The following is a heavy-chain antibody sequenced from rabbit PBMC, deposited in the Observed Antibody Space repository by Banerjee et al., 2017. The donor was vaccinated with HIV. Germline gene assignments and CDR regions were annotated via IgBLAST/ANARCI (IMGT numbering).Heavy chain of an antibody. V-gene: IGHV1S40*01. J-gene: IGHJ4*01. Sequence: QSLEESGGDLVKPGASLTLTCTASGFSFSSSDYMCWVRQAPGKGLEWIACIYAGSSGSTYYASWAKGRFTISKTSSTTVTLQMTSLTAADTATYFCARDLAGAIGWNFNLWGPGTLVTVS. D-gene: IGHD4-1*01. CDR3: ARDLAGAIGWNFNL. CDR2: IYAGSSGST. CDR1: GFSFSSSDY.